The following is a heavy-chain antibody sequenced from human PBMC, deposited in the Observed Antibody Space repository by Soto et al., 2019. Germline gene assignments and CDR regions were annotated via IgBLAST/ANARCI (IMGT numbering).Heavy chain of an antibody. J-gene: IGHJ4*02. D-gene: IGHD1-26*01. V-gene: IGHV6-1*01. Sequence: PSQTLSLTCVISWDSVSNNGAACNWIRQSPSRGLEWLGRTYYGSKWNYDYAIAVKSRISINPDTYQSQFPLQLNSVTPEDTAVYYCARDPPDFNSGLDYWGQGTVVTVSS. CDR1: WDSVSNNGAA. CDR3: ARDPPDFNSGLDY. CDR2: TYYGSKWNY.